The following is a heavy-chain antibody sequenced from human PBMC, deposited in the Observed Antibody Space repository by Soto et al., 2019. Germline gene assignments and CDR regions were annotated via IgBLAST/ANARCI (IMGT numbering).Heavy chain of an antibody. CDR1: GGSISSYY. V-gene: IGHV4-59*08. CDR2: IYYSGST. CDR3: ASNYGDYLTPYMDV. D-gene: IGHD4-17*01. J-gene: IGHJ6*03. Sequence: SETLSLTCTFSGGSISSYYWSWIRQPPGKGLEWIGYIYYSGSTNYNPSLKSRVTISVDTSNNQFSLKLSSVTAADTAVYYCASNYGDYLTPYMDVWGKGTTVTVSS.